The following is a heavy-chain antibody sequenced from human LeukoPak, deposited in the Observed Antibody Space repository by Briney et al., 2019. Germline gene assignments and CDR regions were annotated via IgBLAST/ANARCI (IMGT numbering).Heavy chain of an antibody. CDR2: ISYDGSNK. Sequence: GGSLRLSCAASGFTFSSYGMHWVRQTPGKGLEWVAVISYDGSNKYYADSVKGRVTISRDNSKNTLYLQMNSLRAEDTAVYYCAKEGWGCSSTSCYESWFDPWGQGTLVTVSS. V-gene: IGHV3-30*18. CDR1: GFTFSSYG. J-gene: IGHJ5*02. CDR3: AKEGWGCSSTSCYESWFDP. D-gene: IGHD2-2*01.